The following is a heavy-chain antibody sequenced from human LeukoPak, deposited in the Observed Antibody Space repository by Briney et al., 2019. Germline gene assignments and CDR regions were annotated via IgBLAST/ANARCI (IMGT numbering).Heavy chain of an antibody. V-gene: IGHV3-74*01. CDR2: INSDGSST. CDR3: SKAFLGAVTRLYNWFDP. Sequence: GGSLRLSCVASGFTFSNYWMHWVRQAPGKGLVWVSRINSDGSSTTYADSVKGRFTISRDNANNTIYLQMNSRIAEDTAGYYFSKAFLGAVTRLYNWFDPWGQGTLVTVSS. J-gene: IGHJ5*02. D-gene: IGHD1-14*01. CDR1: GFTFSNYW.